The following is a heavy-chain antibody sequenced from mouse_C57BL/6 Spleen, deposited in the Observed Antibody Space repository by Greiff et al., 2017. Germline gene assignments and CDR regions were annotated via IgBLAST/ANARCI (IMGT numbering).Heavy chain of an antibody. CDR2: INPSTGGT. Sequence: VQLQQSGPELVKPGASVKISCKASGYSFTGYYMNWVKQSPEKSLEWIGEINPSTGGTTYNQKFKAKATLTVDKSSSTAYMQLKSLTSEDSAVFYGARRGGYYSSSFHWYFEVWGTGTTVTVSS. V-gene: IGHV1-42*01. D-gene: IGHD1-1*01. CDR3: ARRGGYYSSSFHWYFEV. CDR1: GYSFTGYY. J-gene: IGHJ1*03.